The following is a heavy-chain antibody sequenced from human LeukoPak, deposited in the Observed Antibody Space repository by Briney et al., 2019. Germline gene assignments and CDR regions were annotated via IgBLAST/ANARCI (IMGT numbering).Heavy chain of an antibody. D-gene: IGHD3-3*01. CDR2: FYYGRST. V-gene: IGHV4-39*07. Sequence: SETLSLTCTVSGGSISSSSYYWGWIRQPPGKGLEWIGSFYYGRSTYYNPSLKSRVTISVDTSKNKFSLKVSSVTAGDTAVYFCARVSDFGVVAWFDPWGQGTLVTVCS. CDR1: GGSISSSSYY. J-gene: IGHJ5*02. CDR3: ARVSDFGVVAWFDP.